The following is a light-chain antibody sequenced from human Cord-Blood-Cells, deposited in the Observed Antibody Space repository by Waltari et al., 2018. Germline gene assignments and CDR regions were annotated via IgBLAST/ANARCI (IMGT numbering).Light chain of an antibody. CDR3: NSRDSSGNHLLV. Sequence: SSELTQDPAVSVALGQTVRSTCQGDSLRSTYPSWYQQKPGQAPVLVIYGKNNRPSGIPDRFSGSSSGNTASLTITGAQAEDEADYYCNSRDSSGNHLLVFGGGTKLTVL. CDR1: SLRSTY. V-gene: IGLV3-19*01. CDR2: GKN. J-gene: IGLJ3*02.